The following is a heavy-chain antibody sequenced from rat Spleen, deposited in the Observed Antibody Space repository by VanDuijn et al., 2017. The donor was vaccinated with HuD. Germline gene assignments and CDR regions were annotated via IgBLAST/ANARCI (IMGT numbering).Heavy chain of an antibody. CDR3: ARVGYNFDY. D-gene: IGHD1-4*01. V-gene: IGHV2-30*01. CDR1: GFSLTSYN. CDR2: IWSGGFT. Sequence: QVQLKESGPGLVQPSQTLSLTCTVSGFSLTSYNVHWVRQPTGKGLEWMGIIWSGGFTDYNSALKSRLSISRDTSKSQVFLKMNSPQTEDTATYYCARVGYNFDYWGQGVMVTVSS. J-gene: IGHJ2*01.